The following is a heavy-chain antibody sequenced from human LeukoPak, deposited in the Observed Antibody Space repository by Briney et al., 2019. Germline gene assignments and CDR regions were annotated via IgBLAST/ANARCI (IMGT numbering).Heavy chain of an antibody. CDR2: INGGST. D-gene: IGHD3-22*01. Sequence: GGSLRLSCAASGITFSSDAMSWVRQAPGKGLEWVSAINGGSTHYAGSVKGRFTICRDNSKNTLYLQMNSLRAEDTAVYYCARDGSDSSGYFDYWGQGTLVTVSS. J-gene: IGHJ4*02. CDR1: GITFSSDA. V-gene: IGHV3-23*01. CDR3: ARDGSDSSGYFDY.